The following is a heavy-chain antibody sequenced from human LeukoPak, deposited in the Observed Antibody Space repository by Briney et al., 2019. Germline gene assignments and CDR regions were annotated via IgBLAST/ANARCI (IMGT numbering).Heavy chain of an antibody. D-gene: IGHD6-6*01. CDR1: GGSLRGYY. CDR3: ARRRWSSSSVIGY. J-gene: IGHJ4*02. CDR2: INHSGST. Sequence: SETLSLTCGVNGGSLRGYYWIWIRQTPTQELAWIGEINHSGSTNHNPSLKSRVTISVDTSKNQFYLSLTSLTAADAAVYYCARRRWSSSSVIGYWGRGTRVIVSP. V-gene: IGHV4-34*01.